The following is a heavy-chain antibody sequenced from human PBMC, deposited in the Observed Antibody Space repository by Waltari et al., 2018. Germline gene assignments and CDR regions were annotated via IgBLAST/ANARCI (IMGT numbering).Heavy chain of an antibody. J-gene: IGHJ4*02. CDR3: AGDRAIGLFFDY. V-gene: IGHV4-4*02. D-gene: IGHD2-2*01. Sequence: QVQLQESGQGLVKPSGTLSLTCAVSGDSISGNYWWSWVRQSPEKGLEWIGQVHHSGNTHYHPSLQSRVTISVDKPKNQFSLNLNSVTAADAAVYYCAGDRAIGLFFDYWGRGTLVTVSS. CDR2: VHHSGNT. CDR1: GDSISGNYW.